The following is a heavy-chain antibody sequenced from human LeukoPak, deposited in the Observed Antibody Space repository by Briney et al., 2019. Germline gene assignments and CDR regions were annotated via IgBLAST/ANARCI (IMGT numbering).Heavy chain of an antibody. CDR2: INPNSGGT. J-gene: IGHJ3*02. CDR1: GYTFTGYY. D-gene: IGHD3-22*01. CDR3: ARDREAYYYDSSGYYDNDAFDI. V-gene: IGHV1-2*02. Sequence: ASVKVSCKASGYTFTGYYMHWVRQAPGQGLEWMGWINPNSGGTNYAQKCQGRVTMTRDTSISTAYMELSRLRSDDTAVYYCARDREAYYYDSSGYYDNDAFDIWGQGTMVTVSS.